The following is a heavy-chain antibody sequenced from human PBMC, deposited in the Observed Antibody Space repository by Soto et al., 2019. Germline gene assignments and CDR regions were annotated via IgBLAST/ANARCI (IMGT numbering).Heavy chain of an antibody. D-gene: IGHD6-13*01. Sequence: GGSLRLSCAASGFTFSSYWMHWVRQAPGKGLVWVSRINSDGSSTSYADSVKGRFTISRDNAKNTLYLQMNSLRAEDTTVYYCARGSSSWTNWFNPWGQGTLVTVSS. CDR3: ARGSSSWTNWFNP. V-gene: IGHV3-74*01. CDR2: INSDGSST. J-gene: IGHJ5*02. CDR1: GFTFSSYW.